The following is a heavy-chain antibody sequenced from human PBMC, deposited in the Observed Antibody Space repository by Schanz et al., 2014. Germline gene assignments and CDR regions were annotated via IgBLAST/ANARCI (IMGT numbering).Heavy chain of an antibody. Sequence: QVKLVQSGAEVKKPGASVKVSCKASGYSFFNYGISWVRQAPGQGLEWMGWIRAYNANTNFAQKLQGRVTMTTDTSTSTAYMELRSLRSDDTAMYYCARLHWGDCSSTSCYTFWFDPWGQGTLVTVSS. CDR3: ARLHWGDCSSTSCYTFWFDP. CDR1: GYSFFNYG. V-gene: IGHV1-18*01. D-gene: IGHD2-2*02. CDR2: IRAYNANT. J-gene: IGHJ5*02.